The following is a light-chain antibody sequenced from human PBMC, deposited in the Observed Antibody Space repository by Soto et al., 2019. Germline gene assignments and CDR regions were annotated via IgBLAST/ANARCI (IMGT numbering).Light chain of an antibody. J-gene: IGKJ4*01. Sequence: DIQMTKSPSSLSASVGDRVTITCRASQIISSYLNWYQQKPGKAPKLLIYAASSLQSGVPSRFRGSGSGTDFTLTISSLQPEDFATYFCQQSNTFGGGTKVEIK. V-gene: IGKV1-39*01. CDR1: QIISSY. CDR2: AAS. CDR3: QQSNT.